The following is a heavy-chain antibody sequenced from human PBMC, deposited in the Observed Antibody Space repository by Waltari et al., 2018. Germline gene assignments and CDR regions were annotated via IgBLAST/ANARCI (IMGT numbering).Heavy chain of an antibody. CDR3: AREGGDIVVVVAAPNYMDV. Sequence: QVQLVESGGGVVQPGRSLRLSCAASGFTFSSYAMHRVRQAPGKGLEWVAVISYDGSNKYYADSVKGRFTISRDNSKNTLYLQMNSLRAEDTAVYYCAREGGDIVVVVAAPNYMDVWGKGTTVTVSS. D-gene: IGHD2-15*01. CDR1: GFTFSSYA. J-gene: IGHJ6*03. CDR2: ISYDGSNK. V-gene: IGHV3-30-3*01.